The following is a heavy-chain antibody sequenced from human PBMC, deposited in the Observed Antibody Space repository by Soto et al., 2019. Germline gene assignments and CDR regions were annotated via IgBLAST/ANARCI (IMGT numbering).Heavy chain of an antibody. D-gene: IGHD6-13*01. V-gene: IGHV1-46*01. J-gene: IGHJ4*02. Sequence: QVQLVQSGAEVKKPGASVKVSCKASGYTFTSYYMHWVRQAPGQGLEWMGIINPSGGSTSYAQKFXXRXTXXRDTSTSTVYMELSSLRSEDTAVYYCARGWSLPGYWGQGTLVTVSS. CDR2: INPSGGST. CDR1: GYTFTSYY. CDR3: ARGWSLPGY.